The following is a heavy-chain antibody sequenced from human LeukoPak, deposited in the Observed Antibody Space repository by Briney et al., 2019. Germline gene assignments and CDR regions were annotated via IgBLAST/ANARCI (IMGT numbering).Heavy chain of an antibody. CDR1: GFTFSSYW. Sequence: GGSLRLSCADSGFTFSSYWMSWVRQAPGKGLEWVANIKLDGSEKYYVDSVKGRFTISRDNAKKSLYLQMNSLRDEDTAVYYCARDFFAFGGVIALLDYWGQGTLVTVSS. CDR2: IKLDGSEK. CDR3: ARDFFAFGGVIALLDY. J-gene: IGHJ4*02. V-gene: IGHV3-7*01. D-gene: IGHD3-16*02.